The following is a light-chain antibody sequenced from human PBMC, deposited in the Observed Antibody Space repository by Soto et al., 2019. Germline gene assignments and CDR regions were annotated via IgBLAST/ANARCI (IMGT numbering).Light chain of an antibody. CDR3: QQYNSYSGT. Sequence: DIQMTQSPSTLSASVGDRVTITCRASQSISTWLAWYQQKPGKAPKLLIQKASSLDGGVPSRFSGSGSGTEFTLTISSLLPEDLATYYCQQYNSYSGTFGQGTKVDIK. V-gene: IGKV1-5*03. J-gene: IGKJ1*01. CDR2: KAS. CDR1: QSISTW.